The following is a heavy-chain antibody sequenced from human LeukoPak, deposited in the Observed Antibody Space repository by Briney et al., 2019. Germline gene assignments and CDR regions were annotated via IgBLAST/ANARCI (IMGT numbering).Heavy chain of an antibody. J-gene: IGHJ6*03. CDR3: ARANYDFWSGYFYYYYYYMDV. D-gene: IGHD3-3*01. CDR2: INTHNGGT. Sequence: ASVKVSCKPSGYTFTDFYIHWVRQAPGQGLEYMGRINTHNGGTVYALHFQGRLSMTRDTSISTAYMELSSLRSEDTAVYYCARANYDFWSGYFYYYYYYMDVWGKGTTVTVSS. CDR1: GYTFTDFY. V-gene: IGHV1-2*06.